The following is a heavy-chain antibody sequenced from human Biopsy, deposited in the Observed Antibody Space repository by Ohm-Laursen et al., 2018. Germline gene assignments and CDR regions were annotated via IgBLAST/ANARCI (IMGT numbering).Heavy chain of an antibody. CDR1: GESFNGYY. D-gene: IGHD3-22*01. CDR2: INHSGRT. J-gene: IGHJ6*02. Sequence: TLSLTCAVYGESFNGYYWSWIRQTPGKGLEWIGEINHSGRTNYNPSLKSRVTISVDTSKNKFSLKVRSGTAADTAVYYCVRGVDYYDPYHYYALDVWGQGTTVTVSS. CDR3: VRGVDYYDPYHYYALDV. V-gene: IGHV4-34*01.